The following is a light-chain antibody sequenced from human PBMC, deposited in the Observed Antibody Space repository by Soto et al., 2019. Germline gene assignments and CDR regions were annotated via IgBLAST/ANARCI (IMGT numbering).Light chain of an antibody. CDR3: QQYNSYSYT. CDR2: KAS. CDR1: QTISSW. V-gene: IGKV1-5*03. J-gene: IGKJ2*01. Sequence: DIQMTQSPSTLSASVGDRVTISCRASQTISSWLAWYQQKPGKAPKLLIYKASALESGVPSRFSGSGSGTEFTLTISSLPPDEFATYYCQQYNSYSYTFGQGTKLEIK.